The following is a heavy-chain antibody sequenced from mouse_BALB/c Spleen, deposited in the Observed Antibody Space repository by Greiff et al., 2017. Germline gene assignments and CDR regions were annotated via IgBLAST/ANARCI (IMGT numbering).Heavy chain of an antibody. CDR1: GFTFSSYG. CDR3: ARRIYDGYYFDY. J-gene: IGHJ2*01. Sequence: DVKLVESGGDLVKPGGSLKLSCAASGFTFSSYGMSWVRQTPDKRLEWVATISSGGSYTYYPDSVKGRFTISRDNAKNTLYLQMSSLKSEDTAMYYCARRIYDGYYFDYWGQGTTLTVSS. D-gene: IGHD2-3*01. V-gene: IGHV5-6*02. CDR2: ISSGGSYT.